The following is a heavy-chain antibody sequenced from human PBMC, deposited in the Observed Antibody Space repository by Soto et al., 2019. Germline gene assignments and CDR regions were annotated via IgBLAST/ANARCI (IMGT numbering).Heavy chain of an antibody. V-gene: IGHV3-30-3*01. CDR3: ASLVGGGIY. J-gene: IGHJ4*02. CDR2: ISYDGSNK. D-gene: IGHD3-16*01. Sequence: VQLVESGGGVVQPGRSLRLSCAASGFTFSSYAMHWVRQAPGKGLEWVAVISYDGSNKYYADSVKGRFTISRDNSKNTLYLQMNSLRAEDTAVYYCASLVGGGIYWCQGTLVTVSS. CDR1: GFTFSSYA.